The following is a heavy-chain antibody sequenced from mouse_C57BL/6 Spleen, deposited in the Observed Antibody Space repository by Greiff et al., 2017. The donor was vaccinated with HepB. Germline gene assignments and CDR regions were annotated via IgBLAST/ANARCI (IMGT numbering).Heavy chain of an antibody. V-gene: IGHV1-18*01. Sequence: EVQLQQSGPELVKPGASVKIPCKASGYTFTDYNMDWVKQSHGKSLEWIGDINPNNGGTIYNQKFKGKATLTVDKSSSTAYMELRSLTSEDTAVYYWARRVTTVVDWYCDVWGTGTTVTVSS. CDR2: INPNNGGT. J-gene: IGHJ1*03. CDR3: ARRVTTVVDWYCDV. CDR1: GYTFTDYN. D-gene: IGHD1-1*01.